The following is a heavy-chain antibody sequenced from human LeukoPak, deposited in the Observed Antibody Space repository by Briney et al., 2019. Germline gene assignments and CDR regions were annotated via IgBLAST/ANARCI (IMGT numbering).Heavy chain of an antibody. Sequence: ASVKVSCKASGYTFTGYYMRWVRQAPGQGLEWMAWINPNSGGTNYAQKFQGRVTMTRDTSISTAYMEVSRLRSDDTAVYYCATLAGYCSSTSCSLLDVWGQGTTVTVS. CDR3: ATLAGYCSSTSCSLLDV. CDR2: INPNSGGT. D-gene: IGHD2-2*01. J-gene: IGHJ6*02. V-gene: IGHV1-2*02. CDR1: GYTFTGYY.